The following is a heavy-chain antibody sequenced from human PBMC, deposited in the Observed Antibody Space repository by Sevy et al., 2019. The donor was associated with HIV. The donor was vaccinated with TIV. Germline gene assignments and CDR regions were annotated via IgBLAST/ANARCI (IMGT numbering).Heavy chain of an antibody. CDR2: ISGSGAST. CDR1: GFTFSNYA. Sequence: GGSLRLSCAASGFTFSNYAMSWVRQAPGKGLEWVSCISGSGASTYYADSVKGWFTISRDNSKNTLFLQMNSLRAEDTAVYYCAKDFPYYYDTSGYDRLAYWGQGTLVTVSS. V-gene: IGHV3-23*01. CDR3: AKDFPYYYDTSGYDRLAY. J-gene: IGHJ4*02. D-gene: IGHD3-22*01.